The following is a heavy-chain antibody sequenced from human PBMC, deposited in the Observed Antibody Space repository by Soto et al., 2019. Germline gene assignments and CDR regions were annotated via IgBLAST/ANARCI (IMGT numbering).Heavy chain of an antibody. V-gene: IGHV3-49*03. D-gene: IGHD3-10*02. J-gene: IGHJ4*02. CDR1: GFTFGDYG. CDR2: IRIKAYGGTE. Sequence: EVQLVESGGGLVQPGGSLRLSCTTSGFTFGDYGMSWFRQAPGKGLEWVGFIRIKAYGGTEDYAASVKGRFTISRDDSKIIAYLQMNRLKTEDTAVYYFTRDHPHKWLFGLDSWGQGTLVTVSS. CDR3: TRDHPHKWLFGLDS.